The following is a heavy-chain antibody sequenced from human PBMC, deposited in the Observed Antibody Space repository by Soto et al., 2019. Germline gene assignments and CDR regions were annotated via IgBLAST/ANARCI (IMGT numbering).Heavy chain of an antibody. Sequence: SETLSLTCAVYGGSFSGYYWSWIRQPPGKGLEWIGEINHSGSTNYNPSLKSRVTISVDTSKNQFSLKLSSVTAADTAVYYCARVRGVRSGWFDPWGQGTLVTVSS. CDR3: ARVRGVRSGWFDP. D-gene: IGHD3-10*01. V-gene: IGHV4-34*01. CDR1: GGSFSGYY. CDR2: INHSGST. J-gene: IGHJ5*02.